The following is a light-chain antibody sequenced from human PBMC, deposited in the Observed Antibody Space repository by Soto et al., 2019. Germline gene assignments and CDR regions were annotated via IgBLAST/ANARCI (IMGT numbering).Light chain of an antibody. V-gene: IGKV1-5*03. Sequence: DIQMTQSPSVLSASVGDRVTITCRASQTISSWLSWYQQKPGQAPKLLIYKASHLENGVPSRFSGSGSGTEFTLTISSLQPGDFATYYCQHYNTYPWTFGQGTKVDIK. CDR1: QTISSW. J-gene: IGKJ1*01. CDR2: KAS. CDR3: QHYNTYPWT.